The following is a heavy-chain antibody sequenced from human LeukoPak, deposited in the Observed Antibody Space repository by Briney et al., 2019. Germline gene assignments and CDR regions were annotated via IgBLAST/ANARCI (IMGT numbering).Heavy chain of an antibody. J-gene: IGHJ4*02. V-gene: IGHV4-34*01. CDR2: NKHNGST. CDR1: GGAFSGYY. Sequence: SGTPSPTRAVYGGAFSGYYWSWIRPPPREGVGWVGGNKHNGSTNYNPSLKSRVTISVDTSKNQFSLKLSSVTAADTAVYYCARGPYRYYYDSSGYFYFFDYWGQGTLVTVSS. CDR3: ARGPYRYYYDSSGYFYFFDY. D-gene: IGHD3-22*01.